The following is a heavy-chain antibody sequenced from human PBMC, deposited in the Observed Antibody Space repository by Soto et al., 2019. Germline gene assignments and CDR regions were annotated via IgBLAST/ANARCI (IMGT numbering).Heavy chain of an antibody. CDR1: GYTYTSYV. V-gene: IGHV1-18*01. D-gene: IGHD2-15*01. CDR3: VVAAQPYYFDY. CDR2: ISAYNGNT. J-gene: IGHJ4*02. Sequence: QVQLVQSGAEVKKPGASVKVSCKASGYTYTSYVISWVRQAPGQGLEWMGGISAYNGNTNYAQKLQGRVTMTTDTSTSTAYMELRSLRSDDTAVYYCVVAAQPYYFDYWGQGTLVTVSS.